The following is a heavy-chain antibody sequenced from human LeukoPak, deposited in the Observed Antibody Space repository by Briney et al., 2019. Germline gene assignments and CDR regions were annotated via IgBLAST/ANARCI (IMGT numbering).Heavy chain of an antibody. D-gene: IGHD6-6*01. CDR3: ARVPSGIAARQDAFDI. J-gene: IGHJ3*02. CDR1: GYTFTSYG. CDR2: IIPIFGTA. Sequence: SVKVSCKASGYTFTSYGISWVRQAPGQGLEWMGGIIPIFGTANYAQKFQGRVTITADESTSTAYMELSSLRSEDTAVYYCARVPSGIAARQDAFDIWGQGTMVTVSS. V-gene: IGHV1-69*13.